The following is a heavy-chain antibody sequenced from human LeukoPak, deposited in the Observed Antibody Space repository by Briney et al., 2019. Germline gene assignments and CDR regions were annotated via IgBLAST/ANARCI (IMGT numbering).Heavy chain of an antibody. V-gene: IGHV3-7*01. J-gene: IGHJ1*01. CDR3: ARSSPGVSLWFGELLSHQYPNAEYFQH. D-gene: IGHD3-10*01. CDR2: IKQDGSEK. Sequence: GGSLRLSCAASGFTFSSYWMSWVRQAPGKGLEWVANIKQDGSEKYYVDSVKGRFTISRDNAKNSLYLQMNSLRAEDTAVYYCARSSPGVSLWFGELLSHQYPNAEYFQHWGQGTLVTVSS. CDR1: GFTFSSYW.